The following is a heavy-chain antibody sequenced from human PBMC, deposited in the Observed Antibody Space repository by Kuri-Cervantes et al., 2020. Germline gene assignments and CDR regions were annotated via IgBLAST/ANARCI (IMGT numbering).Heavy chain of an antibody. V-gene: IGHV3-30*02. CDR3: ARRGDLGVADKTLVH. CDR2: IWYDGGNK. J-gene: IGHJ4*02. D-gene: IGHD6-19*01. CDR1: GFTFGEYF. Sequence: GGSLRLSCTASGFTFGEYFVNWFRQAPGKGLEWVAFIWYDGGNKYYADSVKGRFTISRDNSKNTIYLQMNSLRVEDTAVYYCARRGDLGVADKTLVHWGQGTLVTVSS.